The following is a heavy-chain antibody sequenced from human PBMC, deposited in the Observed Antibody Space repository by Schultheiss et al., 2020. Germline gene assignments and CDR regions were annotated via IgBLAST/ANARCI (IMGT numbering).Heavy chain of an antibody. D-gene: IGHD6-13*01. Sequence: GGSLRLSCAASGFTFDDYAMHWVRQAPGNGLEWVANIKQDGSERYYVDSVKGRFTISRDNAKNTLYLQMNSLRAEDTAVYYCARGSIAAAGAFDYWGQGTLVTVSS. CDR3: ARGSIAAAGAFDY. CDR2: IKQDGSER. V-gene: IGHV3-7*01. J-gene: IGHJ4*02. CDR1: GFTFDDYA.